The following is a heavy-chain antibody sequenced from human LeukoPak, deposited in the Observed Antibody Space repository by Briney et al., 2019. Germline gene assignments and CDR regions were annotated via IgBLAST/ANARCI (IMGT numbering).Heavy chain of an antibody. Sequence: PSETLSLTCAVCGGSFSGYYWSWIRQRPGKGLEWIGEINHSGSTNYNPSLKSRVTISVDTSKNQFSLKLSSVTAADTAVYYCARFLLEYSSSWHDYWGQGTLVIVSS. CDR3: ARFLLEYSSSWHDY. J-gene: IGHJ4*02. CDR2: INHSGST. D-gene: IGHD6-13*01. CDR1: GGSFSGYY. V-gene: IGHV4-34*01.